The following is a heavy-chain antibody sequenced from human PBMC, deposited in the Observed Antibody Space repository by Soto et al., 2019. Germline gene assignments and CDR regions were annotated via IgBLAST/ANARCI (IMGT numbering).Heavy chain of an antibody. CDR2: ISYDGSNK. V-gene: IGHV3-30*18. J-gene: IGHJ4*02. CDR1: GFTFSSYG. D-gene: IGHD3-10*01. Sequence: QVQLVESGGGVVQPGRSLRLSCAASGFTFSSYGMHWVRQAPGKGLEWVAVISYDGSNKYYADSVKGRFTISRDNSKNTLYLQMNSLRAEDTAVYYCAKDRSGAMVRGVIPSWGQGTLVTVSS. CDR3: AKDRSGAMVRGVIPS.